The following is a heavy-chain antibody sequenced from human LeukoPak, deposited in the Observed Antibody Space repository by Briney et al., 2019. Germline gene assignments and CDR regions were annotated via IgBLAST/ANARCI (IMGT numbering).Heavy chain of an antibody. J-gene: IGHJ4*02. D-gene: IGHD3-22*01. Sequence: GGSLRLSCAASGFTFSSYGMHWVRQAPGKGLEWVAFIRYDGSNKYYADSVKGRFTISRDNSKNTLYLQMNSLRAEDTAVYYCAREIFGYYDSSGSPDYWGQGTLVTVSS. CDR2: IRYDGSNK. CDR3: AREIFGYYDSSGSPDY. CDR1: GFTFSSYG. V-gene: IGHV3-30*02.